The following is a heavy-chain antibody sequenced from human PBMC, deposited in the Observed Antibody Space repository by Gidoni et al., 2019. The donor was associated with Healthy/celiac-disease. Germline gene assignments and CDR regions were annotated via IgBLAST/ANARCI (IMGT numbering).Heavy chain of an antibody. D-gene: IGHD3-10*01. Sequence: EVQLVESGGGLVKPGGSLRLSCAASGFTFSNAWMSWVRQAPGKGLEWVGRIKSKTDGGTTDYAAPVKGRFTISRDDSKNTLYLQMNSLKTEDTAVYYCTTDEAVVQGAITHYYYYGMDVWGQGTTVTVSS. CDR3: TTDEAVVQGAITHYYYYGMDV. J-gene: IGHJ6*02. CDR1: GFTFSNAW. CDR2: IKSKTDGGTT. V-gene: IGHV3-15*01.